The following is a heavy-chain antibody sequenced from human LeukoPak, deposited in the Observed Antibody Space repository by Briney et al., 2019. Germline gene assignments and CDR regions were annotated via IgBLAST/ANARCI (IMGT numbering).Heavy chain of an antibody. CDR1: GFTFSIYS. CDR3: ARGDRRGWYGGPYYFDY. V-gene: IGHV3-21*01. D-gene: IGHD6-19*01. Sequence: GGSLRLSCAASGFTFSIYSMNWVRQAPGKGLEWVSSISSSSSYIYYADSVKGRFTISRDNAKNSLYLQITSLRADDTAVYYCARGDRRGWYGGPYYFDYWGQGTLVTVSS. J-gene: IGHJ4*02. CDR2: ISSSSSYI.